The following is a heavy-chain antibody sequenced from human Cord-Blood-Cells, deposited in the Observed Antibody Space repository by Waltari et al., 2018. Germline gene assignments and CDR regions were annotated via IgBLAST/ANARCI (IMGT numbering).Heavy chain of an antibody. CDR1: GYPFTSYD. Sequence: QVQLAQSGAEVKNPGASVKHSCKASGYPFTSYDINWVRQDTGQGLEWMGWMNPNSGNTGYAKKFQGRVTMTRNTSISTAYMELSSLRSEDTAVYYCARGLGAAAGRVDYWGQGTLVTVSS. D-gene: IGHD6-13*01. J-gene: IGHJ4*02. V-gene: IGHV1-8*01. CDR2: MNPNSGNT. CDR3: ARGLGAAAGRVDY.